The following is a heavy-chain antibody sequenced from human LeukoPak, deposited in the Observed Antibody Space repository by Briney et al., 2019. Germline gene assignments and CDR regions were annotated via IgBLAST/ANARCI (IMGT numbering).Heavy chain of an antibody. CDR2: INEDGSEK. D-gene: IGHD3-22*01. Sequence: GGSLRLSCAASGFTFSTHWMSWVRQAPGKGLEWVANINEDGSEKYYVDSVKGRFTISRDNAKNSLYLQMNSLRAEGTALYYCARIYYDSSGYRLFDYWGQGTLVTVSS. CDR3: ARIYYDSSGYRLFDY. V-gene: IGHV3-7*02. J-gene: IGHJ4*02. CDR1: GFTFSTHW.